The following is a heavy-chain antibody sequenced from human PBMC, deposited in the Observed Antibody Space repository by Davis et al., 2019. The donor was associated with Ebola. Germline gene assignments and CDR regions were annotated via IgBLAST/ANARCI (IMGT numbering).Heavy chain of an antibody. V-gene: IGHV4-30-2*01. CDR3: ASFMTTVTTGWFDP. D-gene: IGHD4-11*01. CDR1: GCTISSGGFP. CDR2: IHHSGST. Sequence: SETLSLTCAVSGCTISSGGFPWSRIRQPPGKGLEWIGYIHHSGSTYYTPSLKSRVTISVDRSKNQFSLKLSSVTAADTAVYYCASFMTTVTTGWFDPWGQGTLVTVSS. J-gene: IGHJ5*02.